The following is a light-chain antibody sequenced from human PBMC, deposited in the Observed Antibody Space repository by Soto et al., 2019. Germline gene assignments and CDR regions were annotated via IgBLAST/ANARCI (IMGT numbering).Light chain of an antibody. CDR1: SSDVGGYNY. CDR2: DVS. J-gene: IGLJ2*01. CDR3: CSCAGSYTIGVV. V-gene: IGLV2-11*01. Sequence: QSALTQPRSVSGSPGQSVTISCTGTSSDVGGYNYVSWYQQHPGKAPKLMIYDVSKRPSGVPDRFSGSKSGNTASLTISGLQAEDEADYYCCSCAGSYTIGVVFGGGTKLTVL.